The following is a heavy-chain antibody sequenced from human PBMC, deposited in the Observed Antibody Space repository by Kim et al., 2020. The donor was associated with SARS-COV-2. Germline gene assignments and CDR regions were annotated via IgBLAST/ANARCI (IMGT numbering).Heavy chain of an antibody. CDR1: GSSISSGYY. Sequence: SETLSLTCTVSGSSISSGYYWGWIRQPPGKGLEWIGSIYHSGSTYYNPSLKSRVTISVDTSKNQFSLKLSSVTAADTAVYYCARVRNYDILTGRENAFDIWGQGTMVTVSS. CDR2: IYHSGST. D-gene: IGHD3-9*01. CDR3: ARVRNYDILTGRENAFDI. V-gene: IGHV4-38-2*02. J-gene: IGHJ3*02.